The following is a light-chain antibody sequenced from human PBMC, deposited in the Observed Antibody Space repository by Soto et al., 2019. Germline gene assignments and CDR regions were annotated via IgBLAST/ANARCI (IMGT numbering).Light chain of an antibody. V-gene: IGLV2-14*01. CDR2: EVT. Sequence: QSVLTQPASVSGSPGQSITISCTGTSSDVGSFNFVSWYQQHPSNAPKLIIFEVTSRPSGVSSRFSGSKSGKTASLTIYGLQADDEADYYCCSYSTSSTRGVFGGGTKLTVL. J-gene: IGLJ3*02. CDR3: CSYSTSSTRGV. CDR1: SSDVGSFNF.